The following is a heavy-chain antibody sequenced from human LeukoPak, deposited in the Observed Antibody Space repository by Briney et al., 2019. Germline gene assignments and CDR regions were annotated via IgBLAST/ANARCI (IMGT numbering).Heavy chain of an antibody. CDR3: AKEDIVVVPAGYYYYYGMDV. CDR1: GFTFSNYA. D-gene: IGHD2-2*01. Sequence: GGSLRLSCAASGFTFSNYAMSWVRQAPGKGLEWVSAISGSGGSTYYADSVKGRFTISRDNSKNTLYLQMNSLRAEDTAVYYCAKEDIVVVPAGYYYYYGMDVWGQGTTVTVSS. V-gene: IGHV3-23*01. CDR2: ISGSGGST. J-gene: IGHJ6*02.